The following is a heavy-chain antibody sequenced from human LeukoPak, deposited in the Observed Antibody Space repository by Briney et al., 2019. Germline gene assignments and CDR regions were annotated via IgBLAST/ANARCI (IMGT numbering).Heavy chain of an antibody. Sequence: ASVKVSCKASGGTFSSYANSWVRQAPGQGLEWMGRIISIFGTANYAQKFQGRVTITTDESTSRAYMELSSLRAEDTAVYYCAREVYYYESSGYREHWGQGTLVTVSS. CDR1: GGTFSSYA. D-gene: IGHD3-22*01. V-gene: IGHV1-69*05. CDR3: AREVYYYESSGYREH. CDR2: IISIFGTA. J-gene: IGHJ4*02.